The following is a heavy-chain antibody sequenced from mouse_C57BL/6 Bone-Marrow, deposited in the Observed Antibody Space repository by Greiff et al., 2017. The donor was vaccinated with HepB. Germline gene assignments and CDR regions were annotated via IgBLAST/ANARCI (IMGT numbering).Heavy chain of an antibody. D-gene: IGHD2-4*01. CDR1: GYTFTSYG. J-gene: IGHJ4*01. CDR3: ARSTDYDYDYYAMDD. V-gene: IGHV1-81*01. CDR2: IYPRSGNT. Sequence: QVQLKESGAELARPGASVKLSCKASGYTFTSYGISWVKQRTGQGLEWIGEIYPRSGNTYYNEKFKGKATLTADKSSSTAYMELRSLTSEDSAVYFCARSTDYDYDYYAMDDWGQGTSVTVSS.